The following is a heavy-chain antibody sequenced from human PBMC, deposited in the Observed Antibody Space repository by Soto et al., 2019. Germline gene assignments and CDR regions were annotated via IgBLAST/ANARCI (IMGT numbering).Heavy chain of an antibody. J-gene: IGHJ5*02. CDR2: IYNSGTT. V-gene: IGHV4-31*03. Sequence: PSXTLSLTRTVSGGTIPRCGSYWSWIRQHPGKGLEWIGYIYNSGTTYYNPSLKSRVTISVDTSKNQFSLKLTSVTAADTAVYYCARDPAPWGQGTLVTVSS. CDR3: ARDPAP. CDR1: GGTIPRCGSY.